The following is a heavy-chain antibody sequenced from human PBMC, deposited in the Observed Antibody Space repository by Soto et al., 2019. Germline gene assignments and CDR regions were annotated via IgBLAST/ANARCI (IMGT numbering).Heavy chain of an antibody. D-gene: IGHD6-19*01. Sequence: ASLRFSGNASVGSVSSYAISWVRHAAGQGLEWMGGIIPIFGTANYAQKFQGRVTITADKSTSTAYMEMSSLRSEATDVYYCASGEFPQGRYSSGWFVPWGQGTLVPVSS. CDR2: IIPIFGTA. J-gene: IGHJ5*02. V-gene: IGHV1-69*06. CDR1: VGSVSSYA. CDR3: ASGEFPQGRYSSGWFVP.